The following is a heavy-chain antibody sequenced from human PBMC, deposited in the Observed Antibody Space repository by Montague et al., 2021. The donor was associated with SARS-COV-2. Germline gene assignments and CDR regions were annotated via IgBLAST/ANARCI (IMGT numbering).Heavy chain of an antibody. D-gene: IGHD3-10*01. CDR2: IYHSGGT. V-gene: IGHV4-38-2*01. CDR1: GYSISSGYY. Sequence: SETLSLTCSVSGYSISSGYYWGWIRQPPGKGLEWIGNIYHSGGTYYSPXLKSRVTVSVDTSKNQFSLRLSSVAAADTAVYYCARWYYGSGSYHHWGQGTLVTVSS. CDR3: ARWYYGSGSYHH. J-gene: IGHJ5*02.